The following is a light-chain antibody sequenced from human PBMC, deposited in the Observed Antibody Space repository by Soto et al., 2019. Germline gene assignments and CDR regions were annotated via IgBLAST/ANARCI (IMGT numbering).Light chain of an antibody. CDR2: GAS. CDR1: QNVGSS. V-gene: IGKV3-15*01. Sequence: EIVMTQSPATLSVSPGERATLSCRASQNVGSSVAWYQQKPGQAPRLLIYGASTRATGIPARFSGGGSGTEFTLTINSLQSEDFTVYYCQQYNNWPPWTFGQGTKVEIK. J-gene: IGKJ1*01. CDR3: QQYNNWPPWT.